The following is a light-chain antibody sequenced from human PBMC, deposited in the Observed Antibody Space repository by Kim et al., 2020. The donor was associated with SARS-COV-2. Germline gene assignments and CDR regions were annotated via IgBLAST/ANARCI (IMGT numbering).Light chain of an antibody. CDR3: QQYNAFPWT. CDR2: KAS. CDR1: QNINDW. V-gene: IGKV1-5*03. J-gene: IGKJ1*01. Sequence: DIQTTQSPSTLSASVGDRVTITCRAIQNINDWLAWYQQKPGKAPKLLIYKASILENGVPSRFSGSGSGTDFTLTISSLQPDDFASYYCQQYNAFPWTFGRGTKVDIK.